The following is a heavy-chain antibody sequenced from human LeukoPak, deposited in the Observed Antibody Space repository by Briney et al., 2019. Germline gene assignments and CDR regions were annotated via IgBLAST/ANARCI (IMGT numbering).Heavy chain of an antibody. Sequence: PGGSLRLSCAASGFTFSSYYMTWVRQAPGKGLEWVANIKQDGSEKYYVDSVKGRFTISRDNAKNSLYLQMNSLRAEDTAMYYCARSDYYYWGQGTLVTVSS. V-gene: IGHV3-7*01. CDR1: GFTFSSYY. J-gene: IGHJ4*02. CDR2: IKQDGSEK. CDR3: ARSDYYY. D-gene: IGHD1-26*01.